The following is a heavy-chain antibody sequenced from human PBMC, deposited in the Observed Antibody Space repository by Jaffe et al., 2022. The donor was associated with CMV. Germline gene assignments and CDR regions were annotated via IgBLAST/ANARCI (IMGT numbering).Heavy chain of an antibody. CDR2: IIPILGIA. J-gene: IGHJ5*02. CDR1: GGTFSSYA. D-gene: IGHD3-10*01. Sequence: QVQLVQSGAEVKKPGSSVKVSCKASGGTFSSYAISWVRQAPGQGLEWMGRIIPILGIANYAQKFQGRVTITADKSTSTAYMELSSLRSEDTAVYYCARDQYGSGSYYKWRSVGWFDPWGQGTLVTVSS. CDR3: ARDQYGSGSYYKWRSVGWFDP. V-gene: IGHV1-69*09.